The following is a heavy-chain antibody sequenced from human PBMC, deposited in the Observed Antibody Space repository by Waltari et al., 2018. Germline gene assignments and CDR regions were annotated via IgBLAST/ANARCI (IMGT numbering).Heavy chain of an antibody. CDR2: IYYSGST. J-gene: IGHJ5*02. Sequence: QLQLQESGPGLVKPSETLSLTCTVSGGSISSSSYYWGWIRQPPGKGLEWIGSIYYSGSTYYNPSLKSRVTISVDTSKNQFSLKLSSVTAADTVVYYCARRGGVYSPRWFDPWGQGTLVTVSS. D-gene: IGHD6-13*01. V-gene: IGHV4-39*07. CDR3: ARRGGVYSPRWFDP. CDR1: GGSISSSSYY.